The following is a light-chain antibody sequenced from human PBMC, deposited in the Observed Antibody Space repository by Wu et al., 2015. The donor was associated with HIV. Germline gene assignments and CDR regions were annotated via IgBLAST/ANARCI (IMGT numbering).Light chain of an antibody. CDR3: QQYDTSHYVA. V-gene: IGKV3-20*01. CDR2: GAS. J-gene: IGKJ1*01. Sequence: EIVLTQSPGTLSLSPGERATLSCRASQSVSSNYLAWYQQKPGQAPRLLIFGASNRATGIPDRFSGSGSGTDFTLNISRLEPEDFAVYYCQQYDTSHYVAFGQGTKVEIK. CDR1: QSVSSNY.